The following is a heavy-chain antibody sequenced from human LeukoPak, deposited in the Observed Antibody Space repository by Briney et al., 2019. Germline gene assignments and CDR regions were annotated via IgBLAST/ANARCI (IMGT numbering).Heavy chain of an antibody. Sequence: KESGPTLVKXTQTLTLTCTFSGFSLSTSGVGVGWIRQPPGQALEWLALIYWDDDKRYSPSLKSRLTITKDTSKNLVVLTMTNMDPVDTATYYCAHGTTSSPVDYWGQGTLVTVSS. D-gene: IGHD1-1*01. CDR2: IYWDDDK. V-gene: IGHV2-5*02. CDR3: AHGTTSSPVDY. J-gene: IGHJ4*02. CDR1: GFSLSTSGVG.